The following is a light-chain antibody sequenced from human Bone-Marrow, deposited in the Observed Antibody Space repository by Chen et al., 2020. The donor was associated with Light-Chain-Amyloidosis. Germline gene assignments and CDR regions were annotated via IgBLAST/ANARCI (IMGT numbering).Light chain of an antibody. CDR2: DDS. V-gene: IGLV3-21*02. CDR3: QVWDRSSDRPV. Sequence: SYVLTQPSSVSVAPGQTATIACGGNNSGSTSVHWYQQTPGQAPLLVVYDDSDRPSGIPERLSGCDSGKTATLTISRVEAGDEADYYCQVWDRSSDRPVFGGGTKLTVL. CDR1: NSGSTS. J-gene: IGLJ3*02.